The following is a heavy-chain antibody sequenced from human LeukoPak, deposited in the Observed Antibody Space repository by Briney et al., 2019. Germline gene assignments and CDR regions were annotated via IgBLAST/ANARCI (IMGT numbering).Heavy chain of an antibody. CDR3: AKEGEGHITMKALLTRDLDY. J-gene: IGHJ4*02. D-gene: IGHD3-22*01. Sequence: PGGSLRLSCAASGFTSRNYAMSWVRQAPGKGLEWVSTISGSGHNTYYADSLKGRFTISRDNSKDTLYLQMNSLKAEDTAVYYCAKEGEGHITMKALLTRDLDYWGQGTLVAVSS. V-gene: IGHV3-23*01. CDR2: ISGSGHNT. CDR1: GFTSRNYA.